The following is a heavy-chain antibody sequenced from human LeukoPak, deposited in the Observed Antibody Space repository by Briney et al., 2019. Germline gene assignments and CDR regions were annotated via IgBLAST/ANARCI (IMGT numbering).Heavy chain of an antibody. Sequence: GGSLRLSCAASGFTFSSYEMNWVRQAPGKGLEWVSYISSSGSTTYYADSVKGRFTISRDNAKNSLYLQMNSLRAEDTAVYYCASEPAGYSSGWFDYWGQGTLVTVSS. CDR3: ASEPAGYSSGWFDY. D-gene: IGHD6-19*01. CDR2: ISSSGSTT. V-gene: IGHV3-48*03. CDR1: GFTFSSYE. J-gene: IGHJ4*02.